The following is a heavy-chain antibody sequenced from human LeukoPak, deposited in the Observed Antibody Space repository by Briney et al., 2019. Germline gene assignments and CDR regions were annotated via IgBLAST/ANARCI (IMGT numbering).Heavy chain of an antibody. J-gene: IGHJ4*02. D-gene: IGHD6-13*01. CDR1: GGSISSYY. V-gene: IGHV4-59*08. CDR3: ARHLASSSWYDY. CDR2: MYYSGST. Sequence: PSETLSLTCTVSGGSISSYYWSWIRQPPGKGLEWIGYMYYSGSTNYNPSLKSRVTISVDTSKNQFSLKLNSVTAADTAVYYCARHLASSSWYDYWGQGTLVTVSS.